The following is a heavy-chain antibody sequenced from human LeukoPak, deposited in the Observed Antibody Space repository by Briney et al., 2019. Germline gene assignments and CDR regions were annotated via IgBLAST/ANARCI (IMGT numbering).Heavy chain of an antibody. D-gene: IGHD6-6*01. J-gene: IGHJ4*02. CDR3: VRDKFGTLIYGSSCFDS. CDR2: INTDGTVT. V-gene: IGHV3-74*01. Sequence: GGSLRLSCAASGFTFSKYWMLWVRQAPGKGLESVSRINTDGTVTTYADSVKGRFTFSRDNAKNTLYLQMNSLRAEDTAVYYCVRDKFGTLIYGSSCFDSWGQGTLVTVSS. CDR1: GFTFSKYW.